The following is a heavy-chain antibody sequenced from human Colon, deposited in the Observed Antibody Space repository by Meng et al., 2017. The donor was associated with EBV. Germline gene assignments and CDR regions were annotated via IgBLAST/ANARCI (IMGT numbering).Heavy chain of an antibody. D-gene: IGHD6-19*01. J-gene: IGHJ4*02. V-gene: IGHV4-31*03. CDR2: IHYSASL. CDR1: GGSGSSGGYY. Sequence: QVPLPETRTRLLTPSRTLSLTSTVSGGSGSSGGYYCTWIRLHPGTGLEWFGHIHYSASLFYSPSLKRRVIISLDASKNQFSLNLRSVTSADTAVYYCARVSSGWDSFDYWGQGTLVTVSS. CDR3: ARVSSGWDSFDY.